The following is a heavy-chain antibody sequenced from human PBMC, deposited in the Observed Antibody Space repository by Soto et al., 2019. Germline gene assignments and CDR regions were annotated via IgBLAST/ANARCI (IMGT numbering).Heavy chain of an antibody. CDR3: AKVRNIVVVVDPLDY. Sequence: GGSLRLSCAASGFTFSSYGMHWVRQAPGKGLQWVAVISYDGNNKYYADSVKGRFTISRDNSKNTLYLQMNSLRAEDTAVYYCAKVRNIVVVVDPLDYWGQGTLVTVSS. D-gene: IGHD2-15*01. CDR1: GFTFSSYG. CDR2: ISYDGNNK. J-gene: IGHJ4*02. V-gene: IGHV3-30*18.